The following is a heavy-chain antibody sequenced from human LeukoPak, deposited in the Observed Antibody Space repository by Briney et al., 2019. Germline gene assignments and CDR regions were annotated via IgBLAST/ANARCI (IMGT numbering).Heavy chain of an antibody. J-gene: IGHJ4*02. CDR2: ISTSSSYI. V-gene: IGHV3-21*01. Sequence: GGSLRLSCTASGFTFNGYSMNWVRQAPGKGLEWVSSISTSSSYIYYADSVKGRFTISRNNPKNSLYLQMNSLRAEDTAVYYCAHISSSWPDYWGQGTLVTVSS. D-gene: IGHD6-13*01. CDR3: AHISSSWPDY. CDR1: GFTFNGYS.